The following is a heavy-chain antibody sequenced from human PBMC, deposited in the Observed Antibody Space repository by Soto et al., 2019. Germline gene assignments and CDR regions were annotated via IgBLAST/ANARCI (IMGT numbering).Heavy chain of an antibody. CDR3: ARGYYDFWSGYLISPFDY. J-gene: IGHJ4*02. CDR2: INHSGST. D-gene: IGHD3-3*01. Sequence: PSETLSLTCAVYGGSFSGYYSRWIRQPPGKGLEWIGEINHSGSTNYNPSLKSRVTISVDTSKNQFSLKLSSVTAADTAVYYCARGYYDFWSGYLISPFDYWGQGTLVTVSS. V-gene: IGHV4-34*01. CDR1: GGSFSGYY.